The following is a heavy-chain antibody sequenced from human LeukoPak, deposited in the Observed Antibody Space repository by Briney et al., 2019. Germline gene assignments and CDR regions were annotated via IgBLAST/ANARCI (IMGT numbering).Heavy chain of an antibody. CDR1: GGTFSSYA. CDR2: IIPIFGTA. V-gene: IGHV1-69*13. CDR3: ASFIAAAGTGDWFDP. D-gene: IGHD6-13*01. J-gene: IGHJ5*02. Sequence: ASVKVSCKASGGTFSSYAISWVRQAPGQGLEWMGGIIPIFGTANYAQKFQGRVTITADESTSTAYMELSSLRSEDTAVYYCASFIAAAGTGDWFDPWGQGTLVTVSS.